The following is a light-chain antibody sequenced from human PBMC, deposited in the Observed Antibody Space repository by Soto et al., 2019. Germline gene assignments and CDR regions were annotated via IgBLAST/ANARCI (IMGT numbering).Light chain of an antibody. CDR2: KAS. J-gene: IGKJ1*01. V-gene: IGKV1-5*03. Sequence: DIQMTQSPSTLSASVGDRVTITCRASQSISSWLAWYQQKPGKAPKLLIYKASSLESGVPSRFSGSGSGTEFNLTISSLQPDDFATYYCQQYNSYSLTFGQGTKVEIK. CDR3: QQYNSYSLT. CDR1: QSISSW.